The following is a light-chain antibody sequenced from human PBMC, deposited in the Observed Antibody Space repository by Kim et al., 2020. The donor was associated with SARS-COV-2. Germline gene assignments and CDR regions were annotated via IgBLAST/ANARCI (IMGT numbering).Light chain of an antibody. J-gene: IGKJ4*01. V-gene: IGKV1-39*01. Sequence: SPSITYRVNITCRASQSTNNHLNWDQQKPGKAPTLLIHGASNLQDGVPPRFSGSGSGTDFTLTISGLQPEDFATYHCQQSYPGLTFGGGTKVDIK. CDR2: GAS. CDR1: QSTNNH. CDR3: QQSYPGLT.